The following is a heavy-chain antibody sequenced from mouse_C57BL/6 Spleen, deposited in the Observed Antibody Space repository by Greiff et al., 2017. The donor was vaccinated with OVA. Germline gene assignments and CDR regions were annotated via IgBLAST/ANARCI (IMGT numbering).Heavy chain of an antibody. V-gene: IGHV1-52*01. J-gene: IGHJ2*01. Sequence: VKQSCKASGYTFTSYWMHWVKQRPIQGLEWIGNIDPSDSETHYNQKFKDKATLTVDKSSSTAYMQLSSLTSEDSAVYYCARWYYGSEDFDYWGQGTTLTVSS. D-gene: IGHD1-1*01. CDR1: GYTFTSYW. CDR3: ARWYYGSEDFDY. CDR2: IDPSDSET.